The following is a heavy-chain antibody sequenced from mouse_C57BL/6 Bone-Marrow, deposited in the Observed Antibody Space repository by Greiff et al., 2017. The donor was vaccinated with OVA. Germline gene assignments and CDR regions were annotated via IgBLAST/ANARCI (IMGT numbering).Heavy chain of an antibody. V-gene: IGHV1-81*01. CDR1: GYTFTSYG. CDR3: ARPNWGYAMDY. Sequence: QVHVKQSGAELARPGASVKLSCKASGYTFTSYGISWVKQRTGQGLEWIGEIYPRSGNTYYNEKFKGKATLTADKSSSTAYMELRSLTSEDSAVYFCARPNWGYAMDYWGQGTSVTVSS. J-gene: IGHJ4*01. CDR2: IYPRSGNT. D-gene: IGHD4-1*02.